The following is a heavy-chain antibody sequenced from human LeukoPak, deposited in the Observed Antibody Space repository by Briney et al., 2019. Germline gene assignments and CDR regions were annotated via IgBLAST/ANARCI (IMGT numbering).Heavy chain of an antibody. Sequence: SETLSLTCTVFGGSISSYYWSWIRQPPGKGLEWIGYIYYSGSTNYNASLKSRLTISADTSKNQFSLKLSSVTAADTAVYFCARHEGYSYAFAYWGQGTLVTVSS. CDR1: GGSISSYY. D-gene: IGHD5-18*01. CDR2: IYYSGST. J-gene: IGHJ4*02. CDR3: ARHEGYSYAFAY. V-gene: IGHV4-59*08.